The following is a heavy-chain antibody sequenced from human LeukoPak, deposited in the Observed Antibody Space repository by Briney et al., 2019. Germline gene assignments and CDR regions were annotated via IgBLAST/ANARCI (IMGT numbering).Heavy chain of an antibody. CDR2: ISSSGGSA. CDR3: TKAFGPGSSQGIRWFDP. CDR1: GFTFSSYT. V-gene: IGHV3-23*01. D-gene: IGHD3/OR15-3a*01. J-gene: IGHJ5*02. Sequence: PGGSLRLSCAASGFTFSSYTMNWVRQAPGKGLEWVSGISSSGGSAYNADAVKGRFTISRDSSKNTLYLQMNSLRAEDTAIYYCTKAFGPGSSQGIRWFDPWGQGTLVTVSS.